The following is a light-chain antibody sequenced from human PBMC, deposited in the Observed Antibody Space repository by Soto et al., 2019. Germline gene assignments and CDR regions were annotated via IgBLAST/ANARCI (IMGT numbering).Light chain of an antibody. CDR2: STN. J-gene: IGLJ3*02. Sequence: QAVVTQEPSFSVSPGGTVTLTCGLSSGSVSTSYCPSWYQQTPGQAPRTLIFSTNTRASGVPDRFSGSILGNKAALTITGAQADDESDYYCVLYMGSGIRVFGGGTKLTVL. CDR3: VLYMGSGIRV. V-gene: IGLV8-61*01. CDR1: SGSVSTSYC.